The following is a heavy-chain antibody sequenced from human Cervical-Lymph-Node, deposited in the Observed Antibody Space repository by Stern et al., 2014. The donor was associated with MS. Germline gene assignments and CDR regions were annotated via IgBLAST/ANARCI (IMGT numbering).Heavy chain of an antibody. V-gene: IGHV5-51*01. CDR3: ARHVQGFDY. Sequence: EVQLVQSGAEVKKPGESLKISCKLSGYSFTIYYIAWVRQMPGQGLEWMGVIYPYDSDTTYTPSFQGQVTISADKSNTTAYLQWSSLRASDTAMYYCARHVQGFDYWGQGTLVTVSS. CDR1: GYSFTIYY. J-gene: IGHJ4*02. CDR2: IYPYDSDT.